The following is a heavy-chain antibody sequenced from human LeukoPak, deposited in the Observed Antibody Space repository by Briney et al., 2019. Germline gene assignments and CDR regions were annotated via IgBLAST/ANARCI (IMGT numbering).Heavy chain of an antibody. CDR3: ARDREWLFSGGYYYYYMDV. Sequence: SVKVSCKASGGTFSSYAISWVRQAPGQGLEWMGGIIPIFGTANYAQKFQGRVTITADESTSTAYMELSSLRSEDTAVYYCARDREWLFSGGYYYYYMDVWGKGTTVTVSS. V-gene: IGHV1-69*01. CDR1: GGTFSSYA. CDR2: IIPIFGTA. J-gene: IGHJ6*03. D-gene: IGHD3-3*01.